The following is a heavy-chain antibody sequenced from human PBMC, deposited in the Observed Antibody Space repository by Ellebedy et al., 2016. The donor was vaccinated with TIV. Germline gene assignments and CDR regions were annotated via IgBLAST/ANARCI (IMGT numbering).Heavy chain of an antibody. Sequence: AASVKVSCKASGYTVTIYYMHWVRQAPGQGLEWMGIINTRGGSTSFAQKFQGRVTMTRDTSTSTVYMELSSLRSEDTAVYYCARGGSGTYYNTMGSSYYYGIDVWGQGTTVTVSS. CDR3: ARGGSGTYYNTMGSSYYYGIDV. V-gene: IGHV1-46*01. CDR2: INTRGGST. J-gene: IGHJ6*02. D-gene: IGHD3-10*01. CDR1: GYTVTIYY.